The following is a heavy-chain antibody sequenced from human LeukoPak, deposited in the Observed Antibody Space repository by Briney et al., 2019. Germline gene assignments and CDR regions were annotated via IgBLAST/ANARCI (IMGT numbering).Heavy chain of an antibody. V-gene: IGHV3-74*01. D-gene: IGHD3-3*01. J-gene: IGHJ4*02. CDR2: INTDGSST. CDR3: ASYDLWSGYYLDY. Sequence: GGSLRLSCAASGFTFSSYWMHWVRQAPGKGLVWVSRINTDGSSTSYADSVKGRFTISRDNAKNTLYLQMNSLRAEDTAVYYCASYDLWSGYYLDYWGQGTLVTVSS. CDR1: GFTFSSYW.